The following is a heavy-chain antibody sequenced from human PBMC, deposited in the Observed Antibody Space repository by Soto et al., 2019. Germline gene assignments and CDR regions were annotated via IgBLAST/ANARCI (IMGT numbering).Heavy chain of an antibody. CDR1: GYTFTSYD. J-gene: IGHJ6*03. V-gene: IGHV1-8*01. CDR2: MNPNSGNT. D-gene: IGHD1-26*01. Sequence: ASVKVSCKASGYTFTSYDINWVRQATGQGLEWMGWMNPNSGNTGYAQKFQGRVTMTRNTSIGTAYMELSSLRSEDTAVYYCARVDSRASYYYYYYMDVWGKGTTVTVSS. CDR3: ARVDSRASYYYYYYMDV.